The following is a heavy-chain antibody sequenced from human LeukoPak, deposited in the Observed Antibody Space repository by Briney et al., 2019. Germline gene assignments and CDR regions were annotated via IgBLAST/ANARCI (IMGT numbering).Heavy chain of an antibody. CDR2: IYPGDSDT. CDR3: AKTYYYGSGSYGPKYYFDY. J-gene: IGHJ4*02. D-gene: IGHD3-10*01. CDR1: GYSFTSYW. Sequence: GESLKISCKGSGYSFTSYWIGWVRQMPGKDLEWMGIIYPGDSDTRYSPSFQGQVTISADKSISTAYLQWSSLKASDTAMYYCAKTYYYGSGSYGPKYYFDYWGQGTLVTVSS. V-gene: IGHV5-51*01.